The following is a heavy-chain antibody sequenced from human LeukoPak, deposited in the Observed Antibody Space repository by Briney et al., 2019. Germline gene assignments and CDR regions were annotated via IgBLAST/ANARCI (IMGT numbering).Heavy chain of an antibody. CDR1: GYTFTSYY. Sequence: ASVKASCKASGYTFTSYYMHWVRQAPGQGLEWMGIINPSGGSTSYAQKFQGRVTMTRDTSTSTVYMELSSLRSEDTAVYHCARDAPVVRGVIIAFDYWGQGTLVTVSS. CDR3: ARDAPVVRGVIIAFDY. V-gene: IGHV1-46*01. D-gene: IGHD3-10*01. J-gene: IGHJ4*02. CDR2: INPSGGST.